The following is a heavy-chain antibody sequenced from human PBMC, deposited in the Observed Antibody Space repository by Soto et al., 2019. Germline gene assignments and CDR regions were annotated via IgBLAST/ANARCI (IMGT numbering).Heavy chain of an antibody. CDR3: ARAMAYCISTDCYPFHY. V-gene: IGHV6-1*01. J-gene: IGHJ4*02. CDR1: GDSVSSNTAA. CDR2: TYYRSKWYN. Sequence: PSQTLSLTCAISGDSVSSNTAAWNWIRQSPSRGLEWLGRTYYRSKWYNDYAVSVKSRVTINPDTSKNQFSLQLNSVTPEDTAVYYCARAMAYCISTDCYPFHYCGQATLGTLSS. D-gene: IGHD2-2*01.